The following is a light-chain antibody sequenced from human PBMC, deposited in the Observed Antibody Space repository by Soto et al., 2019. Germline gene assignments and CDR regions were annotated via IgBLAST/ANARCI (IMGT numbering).Light chain of an antibody. Sequence: DIQMTQSPSSLSASVGDRVTITCRTSQSINTYLNWYQQKPGKAPKLLIYGASSLQSGVPLRFSGGGSWTDFTLAITALQPEDFATYYCQESYSFLWGTCGQGTKVEIK. CDR1: QSINTY. CDR3: QESYSFLWGT. J-gene: IGKJ1*01. V-gene: IGKV1-39*01. CDR2: GAS.